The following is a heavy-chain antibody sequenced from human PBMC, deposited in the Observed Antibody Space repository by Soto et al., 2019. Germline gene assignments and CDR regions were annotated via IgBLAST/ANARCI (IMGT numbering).Heavy chain of an antibody. J-gene: IGHJ4*02. CDR1: GGSISSGDYY. D-gene: IGHD3-16*01. Sequence: NPSETLSLTCTVSGGSISSGDYYWSWIRQPPGKGLEWIGYIYYSGSTYYNPSLKSRVTISVDTSKNQFSLKLSSVTAADTAVYYCARDGSTTRYTLFDYRGQGTLVTVSS. V-gene: IGHV4-30-4*01. CDR2: IYYSGST. CDR3: ARDGSTTRYTLFDY.